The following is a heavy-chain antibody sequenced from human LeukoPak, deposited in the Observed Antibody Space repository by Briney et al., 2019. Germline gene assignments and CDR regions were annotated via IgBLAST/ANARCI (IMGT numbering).Heavy chain of an antibody. V-gene: IGHV3-23*01. D-gene: IGHD6-13*01. CDR3: ARDLSYSSGWSTY. Sequence: GGSLRLSCAASGFTFSSYAMSWVRQPPGKGLEWVSAISGSGGDTFYADSVKGRFTISRENFKNTLSLQMNSLRAEDTALYYCARDLSYSSGWSTYWGQGPLVTVSS. CDR1: GFTFSSYA. J-gene: IGHJ4*02. CDR2: ISGSGGDT.